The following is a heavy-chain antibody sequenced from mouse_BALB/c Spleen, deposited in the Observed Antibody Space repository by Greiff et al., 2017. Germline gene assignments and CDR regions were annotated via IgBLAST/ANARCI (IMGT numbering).Heavy chain of an antibody. Sequence: VQLQQSGVELAKPGASVKMSCKASGYTFTSYWMHWVKQRPGQGLEWIGYINPSTGYTEYNQKFKDKATLTADKSSSTAYMQLSSLTSEDSAVYYCASTTVVEEPFAYWGQGTLVTVSA. J-gene: IGHJ3*01. V-gene: IGHV1-7*01. CDR2: INPSTGYT. CDR3: ASTTVVEEPFAY. D-gene: IGHD1-1*01. CDR1: GYTFTSYW.